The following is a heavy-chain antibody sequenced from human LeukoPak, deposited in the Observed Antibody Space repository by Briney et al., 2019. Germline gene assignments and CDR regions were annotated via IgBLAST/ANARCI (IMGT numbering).Heavy chain of an antibody. V-gene: IGHV1-2*02. J-gene: IGHJ4*02. CDR1: GYTFTGYY. D-gene: IGHD6-13*01. CDR2: INPNSGGT. Sequence: ASVKVSCKASGYTFTGYYMHWVRQAPGQGLGWMGWINPNSGGTNYAQKFQGRVTMTRDTSISTAYMELSRLRSDDTAVYYCARGLGKQQPVLGYWGQGTLVTVSS. CDR3: ARGLGKQQPVLGY.